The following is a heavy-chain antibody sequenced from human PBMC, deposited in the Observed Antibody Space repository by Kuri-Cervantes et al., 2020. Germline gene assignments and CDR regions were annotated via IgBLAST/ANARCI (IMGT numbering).Heavy chain of an antibody. J-gene: IGHJ4*02. Sequence: GESLKISCAASGFTFSSYAMSWVRQAPEKGLEWVADIKCDGSEKYYVDSVKGRLTISRDNAKNSLYLQVNSLRAEDMTVYYCVRGSGYSSGWYPRTHDYWGQGTLVTVSS. CDR2: IKCDGSEK. CDR3: VRGSGYSSGWYPRTHDY. V-gene: IGHV3-52*01. D-gene: IGHD6-19*01. CDR1: GFTFSSYA.